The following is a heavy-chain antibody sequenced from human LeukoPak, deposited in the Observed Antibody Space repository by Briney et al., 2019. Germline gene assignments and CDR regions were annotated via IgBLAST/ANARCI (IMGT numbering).Heavy chain of an antibody. Sequence: SETLSLTCAVYGGSFSGYYWSWIRQPPGKGLEWIGEINHSGSTNYNPSLKSRVTISVDTSKNQFSLKLSSVTAADTAVYYCARAYIRYFDWFASPFDYWGQGTLVTVSS. J-gene: IGHJ4*02. CDR2: INHSGST. D-gene: IGHD3-9*01. CDR3: ARAYIRYFDWFASPFDY. V-gene: IGHV4-34*01. CDR1: GGSFSGYY.